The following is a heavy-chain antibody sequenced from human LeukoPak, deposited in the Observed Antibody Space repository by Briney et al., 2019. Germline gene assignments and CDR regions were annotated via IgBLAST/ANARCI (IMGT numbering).Heavy chain of an antibody. D-gene: IGHD2-2*01. V-gene: IGHV4-4*07. CDR2: IYTSGST. CDR1: GGSISSYY. CDR3: ARGQIVVVPAYYYYYYMDA. Sequence: SETLSLTCTVSGGSISSYYWSWIRQPAGKGLEWIGRIYTSGSTNYNPPLKSRVTMSVDTSKNQFSLKLSSVTAADTAVYYCARGQIVVVPAYYYYYYMDAWGKGTTVTVSS. J-gene: IGHJ6*03.